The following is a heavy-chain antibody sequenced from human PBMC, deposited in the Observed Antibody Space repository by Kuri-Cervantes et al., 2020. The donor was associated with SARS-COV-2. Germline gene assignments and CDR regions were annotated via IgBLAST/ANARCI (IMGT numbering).Heavy chain of an antibody. Sequence: GESLKISCAASGFTFSSYEMNWVRQAPGKGLEWVSYISSSGSTIYYADSVKGRFTISRDNAKNSLYLQVNSLRAEDTAVYYCARGVVVPAANMGYDAFDIWGQGTMVTVSS. D-gene: IGHD2-2*01. J-gene: IGHJ3*02. V-gene: IGHV3-48*03. CDR3: ARGVVVPAANMGYDAFDI. CDR1: GFTFSSYE. CDR2: ISSSGSTI.